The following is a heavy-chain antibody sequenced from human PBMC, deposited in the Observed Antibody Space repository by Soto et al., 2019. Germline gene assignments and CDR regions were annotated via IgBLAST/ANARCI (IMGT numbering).Heavy chain of an antibody. CDR1: GGSFSGYY. V-gene: IGHV4-34*01. Sequence: PSETLSLTCAVYGGSFSGYYWSWIRQPPGKGLEWIGEINHSGSTNYNPSLKSRVTISVDTSKNQFSLKLSSVTAADTAVYYCARGRILWFGESVNWFDPWGQGTMVTVYS. CDR2: INHSGST. CDR3: ARGRILWFGESVNWFDP. D-gene: IGHD3-10*01. J-gene: IGHJ5*02.